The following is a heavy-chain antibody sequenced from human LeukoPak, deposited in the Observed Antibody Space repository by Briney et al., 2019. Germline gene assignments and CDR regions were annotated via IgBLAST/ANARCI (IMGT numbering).Heavy chain of an antibody. V-gene: IGHV1-69*13. CDR1: GYSFTGYY. D-gene: IGHD5-12*01. CDR2: IIPIFGTA. Sequence: ASVKVSCKASGYSFTGYYIHWVRQAPGQGLEWMGGIIPIFGTANYAQKFQGRVTITADESTSTAYMELSSLRSEDTAVYYCARGLLATIAGYYYYMDVWGKGTTVTISS. CDR3: ARGLLATIAGYYYYMDV. J-gene: IGHJ6*03.